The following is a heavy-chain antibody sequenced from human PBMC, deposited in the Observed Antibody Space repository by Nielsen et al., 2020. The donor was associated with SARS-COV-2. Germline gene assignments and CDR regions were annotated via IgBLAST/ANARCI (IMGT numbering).Heavy chain of an antibody. Sequence: GESLKISCEGSGYTFSNYWIGWVRQMPGKGLEWIGIIYPRDSDTRYSPAFQGQVTISADKSISTDYLQWSSLEASDTAMYYCARHWSDYYYYMDVWGNGTAVTVSS. J-gene: IGHJ6*03. CDR2: IYPRDSDT. CDR3: ARHWSDYYYYMDV. V-gene: IGHV5-51*01. CDR1: GYTFSNYW.